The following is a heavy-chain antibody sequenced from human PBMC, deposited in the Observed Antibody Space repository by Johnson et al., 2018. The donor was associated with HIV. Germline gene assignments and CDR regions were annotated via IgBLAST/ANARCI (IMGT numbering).Heavy chain of an antibody. Sequence: QVQLVESGGGLVQPGGSLRLSCAASGFTFSSYAMSWVRQAPGQGLEWVAVISYDGSNNYYADSVKGRFPIPRDNSKNTLYLQMNSLRAEDTAVYYCARDRVPAAIGLAYRGAFDIWGQGTMVTVSS. CDR1: GFTFSSYA. D-gene: IGHD2-2*02. J-gene: IGHJ3*02. V-gene: IGHV3-30*04. CDR3: ARDRVPAAIGLAYRGAFDI. CDR2: ISYDGSNN.